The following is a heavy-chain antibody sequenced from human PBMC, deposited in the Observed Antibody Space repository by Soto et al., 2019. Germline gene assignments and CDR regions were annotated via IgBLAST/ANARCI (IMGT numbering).Heavy chain of an antibody. V-gene: IGHV4-59*01. CDR2: IYYSGIT. CDR3: ARYKSNYYYAMDV. J-gene: IGHJ6*02. CDR1: GCYISSYY. D-gene: IGHD1-20*01. Sequence: PSETLSLTSTFSGCYISSYYWSWIPQPPGKGLEWIGYIYYSGITNHTPSLKSRVTISVDTSKTQFSLTLSSVTAADPAVYYCARYKSNYYYAMDVWGQGTTVTLSS.